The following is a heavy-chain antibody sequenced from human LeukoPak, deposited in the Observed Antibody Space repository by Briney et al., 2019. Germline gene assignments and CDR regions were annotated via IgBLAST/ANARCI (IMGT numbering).Heavy chain of an antibody. V-gene: IGHV3-53*01. CDR1: GFTVRSNY. J-gene: IGHJ5*02. D-gene: IGHD2-15*01. CDR3: ARLAVVPS. Sequence: GGSLRLSCAASGFTVRSNYMSWVRQAPGKGLEWISVIYSGGSTYYSDSVKGRFTISRDNSKNTLYLQMNSLRAEDTAVYYCARLAVVPSWGQGTLVTVSS. CDR2: IYSGGST.